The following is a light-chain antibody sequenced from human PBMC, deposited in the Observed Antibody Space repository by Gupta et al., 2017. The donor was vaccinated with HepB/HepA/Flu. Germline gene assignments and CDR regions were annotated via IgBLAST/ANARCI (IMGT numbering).Light chain of an antibody. CDR1: SSDIGGYNY. CDR3: GSYTSSNTLV. CDR2: DVS. V-gene: IGLV2-14*03. Sequence: QSALTQPASLYGSPGQSITISCTGTSSDIGGYNYVSWYQQHPGKAPKLIIFDVSYRPSGVSSRFSGSKSGTTASLTISGLQAEDEADYHCGSYTSSNTLVFGGGTKLIVL. J-gene: IGLJ2*01.